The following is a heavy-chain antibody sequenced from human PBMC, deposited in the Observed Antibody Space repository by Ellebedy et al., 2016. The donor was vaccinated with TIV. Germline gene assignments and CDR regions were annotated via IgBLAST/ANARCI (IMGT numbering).Heavy chain of an antibody. V-gene: IGHV1-69*13. J-gene: IGHJ4*02. Sequence: AASVKVSCKASGSTFSSYAISWVRQAPGQGLEWMGGIIPIFGTANYAQKFRGRVTITADESTSTAYMELSSLRSEDTAVYYCARVQDSSGWGEDYWGQGTLVTVSS. D-gene: IGHD6-19*01. CDR2: IIPIFGTA. CDR3: ARVQDSSGWGEDY. CDR1: GSTFSSYA.